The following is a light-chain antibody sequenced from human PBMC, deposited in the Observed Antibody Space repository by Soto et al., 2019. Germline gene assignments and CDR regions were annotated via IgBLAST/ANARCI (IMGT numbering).Light chain of an antibody. J-gene: IGLJ2*01. Sequence: QSALTQPPSASGTPGQRVTISCSGSGSNIGNNYVYWYQHLPGTAPKLLIYRNNQRPSGVPDRFSGSKSGTSASLAISGLRSDDETEYYCAAWDDTLSGPAFGGGTKLTVL. V-gene: IGLV1-47*01. CDR1: GSNIGNNY. CDR2: RNN. CDR3: AAWDDTLSGPA.